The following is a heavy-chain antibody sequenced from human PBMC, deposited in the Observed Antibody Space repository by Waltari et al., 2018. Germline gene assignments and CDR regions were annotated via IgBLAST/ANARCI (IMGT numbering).Heavy chain of an antibody. D-gene: IGHD6-19*01. Sequence: QVQLQESGPGLVKPSETLSLTCTVSGASGTTSYWSWFRQPPGKGLEWIGYIYSSGSTNYNPSLKSRVTISIDTSKNQFSLNLTSMTAADTAVYYCAKSKSGYSSDNFDYWGQGTLVTVSS. V-gene: IGHV4-59*02. CDR1: GASGTTSY. CDR2: IYSSGST. J-gene: IGHJ4*02. CDR3: AKSKSGYSSDNFDY.